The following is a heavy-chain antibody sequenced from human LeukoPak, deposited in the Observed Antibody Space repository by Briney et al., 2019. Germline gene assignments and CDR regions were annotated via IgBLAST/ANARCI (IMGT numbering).Heavy chain of an antibody. CDR1: GFTFSSYA. D-gene: IGHD3-22*01. CDR2: ISGSGTRT. J-gene: IGHJ4*02. CDR3: ASLGYDSSGYLAN. V-gene: IGHV3-23*01. Sequence: QSGGSLRLSCAASGFTFSSYAMSWVRQAPGKGLEWVSAISGSGTRTYYADSVKGRFTISRDNSKNTLYLQMNSLRAEGTAVYYCASLGYDSSGYLANWGQGTLVTVSS.